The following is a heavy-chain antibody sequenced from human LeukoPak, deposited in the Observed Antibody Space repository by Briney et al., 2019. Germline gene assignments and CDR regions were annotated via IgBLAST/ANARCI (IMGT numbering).Heavy chain of an antibody. D-gene: IGHD3-3*01. CDR3: ARGHPTYYDFWSGYTPRGDYYYGMDV. V-gene: IGHV4-39*01. J-gene: IGHJ6*02. Sequence: SETLSLTCTVSGGSISSSSFSWGWIRQPPGKGLEWIGSISYSGSTYYSPSLKSRVTISVDTSKNQFSLKLSSVIAADTAVYYCARGHPTYYDFWSGYTPRGDYYYGMDVWGQGTTVTVSS. CDR2: ISYSGST. CDR1: GGSISSSSFS.